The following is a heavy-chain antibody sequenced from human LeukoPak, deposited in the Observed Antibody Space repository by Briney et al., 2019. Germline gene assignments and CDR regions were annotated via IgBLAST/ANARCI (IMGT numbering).Heavy chain of an antibody. CDR2: INQGGSAT. V-gene: IGHV3-7*04. Sequence: GGSLRPSCAASAFTFSRNWMSWVRQAPGRGLEWVANINQGGSATYYVDSVKGRFTISRDNAKNSLYLQMNSLRAEDTAVYYCARVDSYDSGWFDYWGQGTLVTVSS. CDR1: AFTFSRNW. D-gene: IGHD6-19*01. J-gene: IGHJ4*02. CDR3: ARVDSYDSGWFDY.